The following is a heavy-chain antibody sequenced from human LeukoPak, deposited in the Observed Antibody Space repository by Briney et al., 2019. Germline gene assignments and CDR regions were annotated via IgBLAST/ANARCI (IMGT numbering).Heavy chain of an antibody. Sequence: GASVKVSCKASGYTFTSYGISWVRQAPGQGLEWMGWISAYNGNTDYAQKLQDRVTMTTDTSTSTAYMELRSLRSDDTAVYYCARSTSGYEPFDYWGQGTLVTVSS. CDR3: ARSTSGYEPFDY. V-gene: IGHV1-18*01. J-gene: IGHJ4*02. CDR2: ISAYNGNT. CDR1: GYTFTSYG. D-gene: IGHD5-12*01.